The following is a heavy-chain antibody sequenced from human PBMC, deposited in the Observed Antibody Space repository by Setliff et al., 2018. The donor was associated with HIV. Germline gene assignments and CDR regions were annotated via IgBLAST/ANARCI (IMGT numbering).Heavy chain of an antibody. J-gene: IGHJ4*02. D-gene: IGHD5-18*01. CDR2: VYYTGST. Sequence: SETLSLTCTVSSDSIRFYYWTWIRQPPGKGLEWIGNVYYTGSTNYNPSLKSRITISIDTSKSQFSLKLTSVAAADTDVYYCARDSGGYNYGFAVGSFDYWGQGALVTVSS. CDR3: ARDSGGYNYGFAVGSFDY. CDR1: SDSIRFYY. V-gene: IGHV4-59*01.